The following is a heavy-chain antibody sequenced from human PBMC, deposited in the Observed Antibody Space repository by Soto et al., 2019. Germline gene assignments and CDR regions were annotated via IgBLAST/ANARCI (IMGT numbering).Heavy chain of an antibody. J-gene: IGHJ4*02. Sequence: ASVKVSCKTSGYTFSSNWIHWARRAPGQGLEWMGVIHPSGDTAHYAQKFQGRVTMTTDTSTGTLYMQLNSLTPGDTAVYYCARQIYDSDSGPNFQYYFDSWGQGTLVTVSS. CDR3: ARQIYDSDSGPNFQYYFDS. CDR1: GYTFSSNW. D-gene: IGHD3-22*01. CDR2: IHPSGDTA. V-gene: IGHV1-46*01.